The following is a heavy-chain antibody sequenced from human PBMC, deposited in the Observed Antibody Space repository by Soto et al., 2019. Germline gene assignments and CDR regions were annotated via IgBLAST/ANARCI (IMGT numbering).Heavy chain of an antibody. Sequence: SETLSLTCTVSGGSISSYYRSWIRQPPGKGLEWIGYIYYSGSTNYNPSLKSRVTISVDTSKNQFSLKLSSVTAADTAVYYCARVDSRFHYYYYMDVWGKGTTVTVSS. V-gene: IGHV4-59*01. D-gene: IGHD3-22*01. J-gene: IGHJ6*03. CDR1: GGSISSYY. CDR2: IYYSGST. CDR3: ARVDSRFHYYYYMDV.